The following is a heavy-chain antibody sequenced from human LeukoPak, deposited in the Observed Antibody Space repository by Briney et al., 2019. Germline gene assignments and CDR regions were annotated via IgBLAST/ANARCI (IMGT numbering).Heavy chain of an antibody. V-gene: IGHV3-20*04. J-gene: IGHJ4*02. CDR1: GFTFDDHG. CDR3: ARRYSSSSKGFDY. CDR2: INWNGGST. Sequence: PGGSLRLSCAASGFTFDDHGMSWVRQAPGKGLEWVSGINWNGGSTRYADSVKGRFTISRDNAKNSLYLQMNSLRAEDTALYYCARRYSSSSKGFDYWGQGTLVTVSS. D-gene: IGHD6-6*01.